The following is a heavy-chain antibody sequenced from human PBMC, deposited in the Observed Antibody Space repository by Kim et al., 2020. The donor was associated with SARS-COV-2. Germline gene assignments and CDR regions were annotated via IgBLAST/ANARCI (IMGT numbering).Heavy chain of an antibody. D-gene: IGHD6-13*01. CDR1: GFTFSSYA. CDR3: AKAGSPGYSSRYGGA. J-gene: IGHJ4*02. Sequence: GGSLRLSCAASGFTFSSYAMSWVRQAPGKGLEWVSAISGSGGSTYYADSVKGRFTISRDNSKNTLYLQMNGLRAEDTAVYYCAKAGSPGYSSRYGGAWGQGTLVTVSS. V-gene: IGHV3-23*01. CDR2: ISGSGGST.